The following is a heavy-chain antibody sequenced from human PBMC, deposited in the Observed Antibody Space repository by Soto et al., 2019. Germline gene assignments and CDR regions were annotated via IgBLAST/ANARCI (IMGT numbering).Heavy chain of an antibody. J-gene: IGHJ4*02. Sequence: GGSLRLSCATSGFTFSSYSMNWVRQAPGKGLELVSSISSSSSYIYYADSVKGRFTISRDNAKNSLYLQMNSLRAEDTAVYYCARSVRDGYNYFAGPLGYYDYWGQGTLVTVS. D-gene: IGHD5-12*01. V-gene: IGHV3-21*01. CDR1: GFTFSSYS. CDR2: ISSSSSYI. CDR3: ARSVRDGYNYFAGPLGYYDY.